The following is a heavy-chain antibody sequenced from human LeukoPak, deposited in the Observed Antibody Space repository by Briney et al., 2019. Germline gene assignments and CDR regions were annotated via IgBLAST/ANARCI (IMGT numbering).Heavy chain of an antibody. CDR2: INPNSGGT. CDR1: GYTFTGYY. Sequence: ASVKVSCKASGYTFTGYYMHWVRQAPGQGLEWMGWINPNSGGTNYAQKFQGRVTMTRDTSISTAYMELSRLGSDDTAVYYCARVVDSGSSPRGNWFDPWGQGTLVTVSS. J-gene: IGHJ5*02. V-gene: IGHV1-2*02. CDR3: ARVVDSGSSPRGNWFDP. D-gene: IGHD1-26*01.